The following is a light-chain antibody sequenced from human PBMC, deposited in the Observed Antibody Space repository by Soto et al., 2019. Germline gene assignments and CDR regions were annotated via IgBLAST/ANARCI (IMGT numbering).Light chain of an antibody. CDR3: LQYVTIVRT. CDR1: QSVLYSSNNKNY. J-gene: IGKJ1*01. V-gene: IGKV4-1*01. CDR2: WAS. Sequence: DIVMTQSPDSLAVSLGERATINCKSSQSVLYSSNNKNYLAWYQQKPGQPPKLLVYWASTRESGVPDRFSGSGSGTDFTLTISSLQAEDVAVYYCLQYVTIVRTFGQGTKVEIK.